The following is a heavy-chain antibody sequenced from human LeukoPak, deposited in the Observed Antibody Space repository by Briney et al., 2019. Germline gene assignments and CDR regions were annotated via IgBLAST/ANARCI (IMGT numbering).Heavy chain of an antibody. D-gene: IGHD5-18*01. CDR2: IYTSGST. CDR3: ASGWIQYAFDI. CDR1: GGSISSYY. V-gene: IGHV4-4*07. J-gene: IGHJ3*02. Sequence: SETLSLTCTVSGGSISSYYWSWIRQPAGKGLEWIGRIYTSGSTSYNPSLKSRVTMSVDTSKNQFSLKLSSVTAADTAVYYCASGWIQYAFDIWGQGTMVTVSS.